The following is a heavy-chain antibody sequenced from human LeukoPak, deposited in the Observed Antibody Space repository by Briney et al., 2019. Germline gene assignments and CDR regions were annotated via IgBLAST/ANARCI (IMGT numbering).Heavy chain of an antibody. D-gene: IGHD6-19*01. CDR2: IYYSGTS. Sequence: PSETLSLTCTVSSGSITNGGYYWVWIRQPPGKGLEWIGSIYYSGTSYYNPSLTSRVSISVDTSNNQFSLKLTSVTAADTAVYYCARAVMVAVAGGRFDYWGQGTVVPVSS. CDR3: ARAVMVAVAGGRFDY. V-gene: IGHV4-39*07. CDR1: SGSITNGGYY. J-gene: IGHJ4*02.